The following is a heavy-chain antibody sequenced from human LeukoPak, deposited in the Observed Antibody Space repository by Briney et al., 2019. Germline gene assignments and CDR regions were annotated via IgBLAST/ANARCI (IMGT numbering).Heavy chain of an antibody. Sequence: SEILSLTCTVSGGSISSYHWSWIRQPPGKGLEWIGYIYYSGSTNYNPSLKSRVTISVDTSKNQFSLKLSSVTAADTAVYYCARGTVTTEYFDYWGQGTLVTVSS. CDR1: GGSISSYH. CDR2: IYYSGST. J-gene: IGHJ4*02. CDR3: ARGTVTTEYFDY. V-gene: IGHV4-59*01. D-gene: IGHD4-17*01.